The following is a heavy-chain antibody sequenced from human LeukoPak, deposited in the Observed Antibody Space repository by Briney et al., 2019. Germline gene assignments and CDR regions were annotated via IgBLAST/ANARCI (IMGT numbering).Heavy chain of an antibody. CDR3: ARRVAVGNYFDP. CDR2: IYYSGST. Sequence: RPSETLSLTCAFSGGSISTDYWSWVRQPPGKGLQWIGYIYYSGSTNYNPSLKSRVTISLNTAKNQLSLRLRSVTAADTAVYYCARRVAVGNYFDPWGQGTLVTVSS. V-gene: IGHV4-59*08. D-gene: IGHD4-11*01. CDR1: GGSISTDY. J-gene: IGHJ5*02.